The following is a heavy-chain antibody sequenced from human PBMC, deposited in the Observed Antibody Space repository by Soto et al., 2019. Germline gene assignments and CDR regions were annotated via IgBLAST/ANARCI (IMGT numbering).Heavy chain of an antibody. Sequence: QVQLQQWGAGLLKPSETLSLTCAADDGSFSNYYWSWTRLPPGKGLEWIGEIHPSGSTNYNPSLRSRVNISVDRSKNQFSLRLSSVTVEDTAVYYCSRGQDYYKGGNYWGQGTLVTVSS. J-gene: IGHJ4*02. D-gene: IGHD3-22*01. CDR2: IHPSGST. CDR3: SRGQDYYKGGNY. V-gene: IGHV4-34*01. CDR1: DGSFSNYY.